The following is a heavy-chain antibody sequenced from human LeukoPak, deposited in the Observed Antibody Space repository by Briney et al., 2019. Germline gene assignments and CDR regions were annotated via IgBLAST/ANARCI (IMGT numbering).Heavy chain of an antibody. V-gene: IGHV4-59*01. D-gene: IGHD5-12*01. CDR3: ARGPESGYDFDY. Sequence: PSETLSLTCTVSGGSISSYYWSWIRQPPGKGLERIGYIYYSGSTNYNPSLKSRVTISVDTSKNQFSLKLSSVTAADTAVYYCARGPESGYDFDYWGQGTLVTVSS. CDR2: IYYSGST. J-gene: IGHJ4*02. CDR1: GGSISSYY.